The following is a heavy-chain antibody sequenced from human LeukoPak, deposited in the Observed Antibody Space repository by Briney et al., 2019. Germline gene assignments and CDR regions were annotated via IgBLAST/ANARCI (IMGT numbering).Heavy chain of an antibody. CDR2: INPSGGST. CDR1: GYTLTSYH. CDR3: ASAIAAAGTWLDY. D-gene: IGHD6-13*01. V-gene: IGHV1-46*01. Sequence: ASVKVSCKASGYTLTSYHMHWVRQAPGQGLEWIVIINPSGGSTSYAQKFQGRVTMTRDTSTSTVYMELSSLRSEDTAVYYCASAIAAAGTWLDYWGQGTPVTVSS. J-gene: IGHJ4*02.